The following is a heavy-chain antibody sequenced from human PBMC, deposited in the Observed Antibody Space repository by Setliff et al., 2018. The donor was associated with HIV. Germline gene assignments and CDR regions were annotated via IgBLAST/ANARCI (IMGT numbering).Heavy chain of an antibody. CDR2: VYYIGNT. J-gene: IGHJ6*03. CDR1: GGSINNYY. D-gene: IGHD1-26*01. V-gene: IGHV4-59*01. CDR3: ARVSSGTYYSEFYYYMDV. Sequence: PSETLSLTCTVSGGSINNYYWSWVRQSPGKGLEWIGSVYYIGNTNYNPSLKSRVTVSVDTSKNQFSQKLSSVAAADTAVYYCARVSSGTYYSEFYYYMDVWGKGTTVTVSS.